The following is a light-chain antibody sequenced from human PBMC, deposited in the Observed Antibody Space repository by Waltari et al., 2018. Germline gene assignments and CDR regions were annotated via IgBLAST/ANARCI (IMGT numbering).Light chain of an antibody. Sequence: DIQMTQSPSSLSASIGDRVTITCRASENIGSYLNWYQQRTGEAPKLLIYATSTFQTEVPSRFSGSGSRTDFTLTISSLQPEDFATYYCQHTFETPYSFGQGTKLESK. CDR3: QHTFETPYS. V-gene: IGKV1-39*01. CDR1: ENIGSY. J-gene: IGKJ2*01. CDR2: ATS.